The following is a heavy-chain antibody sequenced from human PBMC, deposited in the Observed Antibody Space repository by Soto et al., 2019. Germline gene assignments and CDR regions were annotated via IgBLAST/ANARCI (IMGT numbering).Heavy chain of an antibody. V-gene: IGHV1-18*01. CDR3: ARRLYGDYDY. CDR2: ISTYNGNT. D-gene: IGHD4-17*01. CDR1: GYSFTTSG. J-gene: IGHJ4*02. Sequence: QAQLVQSGAEVKEPGASVKVSCKASGYSFTTSGITWVRQAPGQGLEWMGWISTYNGNTNYAQKLQDRVTLTTDTPMSTAYMELRSLRSDDTAVYYCARRLYGDYDYWGQGTLVTVSS.